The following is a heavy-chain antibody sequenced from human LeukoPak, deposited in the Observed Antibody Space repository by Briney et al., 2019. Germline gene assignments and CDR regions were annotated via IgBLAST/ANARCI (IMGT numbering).Heavy chain of an antibody. CDR1: GVSISSVGYY. V-gene: IGHV4-31*03. D-gene: IGHD3-22*01. J-gene: IGHJ4*02. CDR3: ARGPAFYDSSGYPFDY. Sequence: SETLSLTCTVSGVSISSVGYYWRWIRQHPGKGRVWIGYIYDSGSTYYNPPLKSRVTISVDTSKNQFSLKLSSVTAADTAVYYCARGPAFYDSSGYPFDYWGQGTLVTVSS. CDR2: IYDSGST.